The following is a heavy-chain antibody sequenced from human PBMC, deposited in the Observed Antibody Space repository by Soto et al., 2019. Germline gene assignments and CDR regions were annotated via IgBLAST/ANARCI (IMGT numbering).Heavy chain of an antibody. CDR2: ISGSGGST. J-gene: IGHJ4*02. CDR3: AKDWSSYGSGSYYTLPDY. CDR1: GFTFSSYA. Sequence: GGSLRLSCAASGFTFSSYAMSWVRQAPGKGLEWVSAISGSGGSTYYADSVKGRFTISRDNSKNTLYLQMNSLRAEDTAVYYCAKDWSSYGSGSYYTLPDYWGQGTLVTVSS. V-gene: IGHV3-23*01. D-gene: IGHD3-10*01.